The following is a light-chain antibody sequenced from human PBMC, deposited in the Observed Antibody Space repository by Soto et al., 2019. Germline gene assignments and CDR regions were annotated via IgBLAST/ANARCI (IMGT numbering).Light chain of an antibody. CDR1: SSDVGGYNY. V-gene: IGLV2-14*01. CDR2: DVS. J-gene: IGLJ2*01. Sequence: QSALTQPASVSGSPGQSITISCTGTSSDVGGYNYVSWYQQHPGKAPKLTIYDVSNRPSGVSNRFSGSKSGNTASLTISGLQAEDEADYYCSSYTSSSTVLFGRGTKLTVL. CDR3: SSYTSSSTVL.